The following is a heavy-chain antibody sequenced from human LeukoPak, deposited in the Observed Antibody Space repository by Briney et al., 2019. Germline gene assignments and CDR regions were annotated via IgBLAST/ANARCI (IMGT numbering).Heavy chain of an antibody. CDR1: GFSSYG. CDR3: ARDGFSSSWYGRALDY. CDR2: IWYDESNK. J-gene: IGHJ4*02. V-gene: IGHV3-33*01. D-gene: IGHD6-13*01. Sequence: GGSLRLSCAASGFSSYGMHWVRQAPGKGLEWVAVIWYDESNKYHADSVKGRFTISRDNSRNTLYLQMNSLRAEDTAVYYCARDGFSSSWYGRALDYWGQGTLVTVSS.